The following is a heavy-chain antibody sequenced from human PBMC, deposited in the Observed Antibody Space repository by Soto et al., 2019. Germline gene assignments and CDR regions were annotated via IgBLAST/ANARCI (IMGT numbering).Heavy chain of an antibody. J-gene: IGHJ6*01. CDR2: IDNTGST. Sequence: SETLSLTCTVSRGSISRYYWSWIRQPPGKGLEWIGYIDNTGSTIYNPSLKSRVTISVDTSRNQFSLKLSSVTAADTAVYYCAREGGDAARFYYFYAMDLWGHGTTATVXS. V-gene: IGHV4-59*01. CDR1: RGSISRYY. CDR3: AREGGDAARFYYFYAMDL. D-gene: IGHD6-6*01.